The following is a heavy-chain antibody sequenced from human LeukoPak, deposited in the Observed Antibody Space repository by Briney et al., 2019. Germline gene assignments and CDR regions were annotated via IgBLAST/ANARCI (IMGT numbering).Heavy chain of an antibody. CDR1: GFTFSSYW. V-gene: IGHV3-7*01. Sequence: GGSLRLSCAASGFTFSSYWTSWVRQAPGKGLEWVANIKQDGSEKHYVDSVKGRFTISRDNAKDSLYLQMNSLRAEDTAVYYCATAAYNLNYYFDYWGQGTLVSVSS. CDR3: ATAAYNLNYYFDY. D-gene: IGHD1-7*01. CDR2: IKQDGSEK. J-gene: IGHJ4*02.